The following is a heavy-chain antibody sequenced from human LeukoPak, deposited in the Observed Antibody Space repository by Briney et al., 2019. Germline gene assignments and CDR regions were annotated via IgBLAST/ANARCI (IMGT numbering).Heavy chain of an antibody. V-gene: IGHV3-48*01. CDR3: PGWSRALHRYFYYYGLDV. CDR1: GVTFSRHS. Sequence: GGSLRLSCTASGVTFSRHSMNWVRQAPGKGLEWVSHISSTCTTIYYADSVKCRFTISRDNAKSSLYLQMNILRADDTAEHYFPGWSRALHRYFYYYGLDVWGQGTTVLVSS. J-gene: IGHJ6*02. CDR2: ISSTCTTI.